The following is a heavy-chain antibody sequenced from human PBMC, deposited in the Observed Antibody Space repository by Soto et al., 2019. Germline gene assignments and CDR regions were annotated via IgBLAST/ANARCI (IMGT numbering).Heavy chain of an antibody. CDR1: GGSISSGGYY. V-gene: IGHV4-31*03. D-gene: IGHD2-2*01. CDR3: ARSPSIVVVPAANHYFDY. J-gene: IGHJ4*02. CDR2: IYYSGST. Sequence: SETLSLTCTVSGGSISSGGYYRSWIRQHPGKGLEWIGYIYYSGSTYYNPSLKSRVTISVDTSKNQFSLKLSSVTAADTAVYYCARSPSIVVVPAANHYFDYWGQGTLVTVSS.